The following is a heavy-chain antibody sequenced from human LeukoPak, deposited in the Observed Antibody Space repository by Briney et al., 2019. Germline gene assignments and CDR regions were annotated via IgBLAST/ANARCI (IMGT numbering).Heavy chain of an antibody. CDR2: INQDGSET. CDR1: GFTFSIYW. CDR3: ARAGGTGTVDY. D-gene: IGHD1-1*01. Sequence: PGGSLRLSCAPSGFTFSIYWMSWVRQAPGKGLGWVANINQDGSETYYVDSVKDRFTISRDNAKNALYLQMNSLRAEDTAVYYCARAGGTGTVDYWGQGSVTTVSS. V-gene: IGHV3-7*04. J-gene: IGHJ4*02.